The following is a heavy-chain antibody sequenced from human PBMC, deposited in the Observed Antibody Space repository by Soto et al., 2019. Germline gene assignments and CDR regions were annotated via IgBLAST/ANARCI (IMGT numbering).Heavy chain of an antibody. CDR1: GYSFPDYW. V-gene: IGHV5-51*01. CDR3: ATSGKLEGEKVYDAFDI. D-gene: IGHD3-10*01. Sequence: GESLKISCKASGYSFPDYWIGWVRQMPGKGLERMRIIYPGDSDTKYTPSFQSQVTIPADKYISTAYLQPRSLKASDTAMYYCATSGKLEGEKVYDAFDIWGQGTMVTVSS. CDR2: IYPGDSDT. J-gene: IGHJ3*02.